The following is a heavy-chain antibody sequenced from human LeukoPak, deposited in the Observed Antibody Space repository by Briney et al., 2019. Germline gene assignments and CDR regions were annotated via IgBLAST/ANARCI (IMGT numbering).Heavy chain of an antibody. CDR1: GYSFTSYW. V-gene: IGHV5-51*01. CDR3: ARGHSSSWHQYYYYGMDV. CDR2: IYPGDSDT. J-gene: IGHJ6*02. D-gene: IGHD6-13*01. Sequence: GESLQISCKGSGYSFTSYWIGWVRQMPRKGLEWMGIIYPGDSDTRYSPSFQGQVTISADKSISTAYLQWSSLKASDTAMYYCARGHSSSWHQYYYYGMDVWGQGTTVTVSS.